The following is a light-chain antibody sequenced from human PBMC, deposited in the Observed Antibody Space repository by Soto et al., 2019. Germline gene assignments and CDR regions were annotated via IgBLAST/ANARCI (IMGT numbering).Light chain of an antibody. J-gene: IGKJ4*01. CDR3: QHFGPSHAP. CDR1: QSVGSNY. V-gene: IGKV3-20*01. Sequence: EIVLTQSPGTVSLSPGERATVSCRASQSVGSNYLAWYQQKPGQAPRLLLYGAYSRATGIPDRFIGSGSGTDFTLTISRLEPEDFAVYYCQHFGPSHAPFGGGTKVEIK. CDR2: GAY.